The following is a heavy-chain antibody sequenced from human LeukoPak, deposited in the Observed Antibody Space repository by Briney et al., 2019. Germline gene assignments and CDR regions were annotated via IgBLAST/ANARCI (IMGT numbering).Heavy chain of an antibody. J-gene: IGHJ6*03. D-gene: IGHD2-2*01. CDR2: ISGSGGST. CDR3: AKDIVVVGYYYMDV. V-gene: IGHV3-23*01. CDR1: GFTFGSYA. Sequence: GGSLRLSCAASGFTFGSYAMSWVRQAPGKGLEWVSIISGSGGSTYYADSVKGRFTISRDNSKNTLYLHMNSLRAEDTAVYYCAKDIVVVGYYYMDVWGKGTTVTVSS.